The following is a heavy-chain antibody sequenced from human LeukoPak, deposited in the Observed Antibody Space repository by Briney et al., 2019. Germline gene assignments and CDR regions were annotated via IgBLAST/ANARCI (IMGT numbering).Heavy chain of an antibody. Sequence: PGGSLRLSCAASGFTFDDYGMSWVRQAPGKGLEWVSGINWSGGRAGYADSVKGRLTISRDNAKNSLYLQMNSLRAEDTAFYYCARDGGLYGMDVWGQGTTVTVSS. CDR3: ARDGGLYGMDV. CDR2: INWSGGRA. J-gene: IGHJ6*02. V-gene: IGHV3-20*04. D-gene: IGHD3-16*01. CDR1: GFTFDDYG.